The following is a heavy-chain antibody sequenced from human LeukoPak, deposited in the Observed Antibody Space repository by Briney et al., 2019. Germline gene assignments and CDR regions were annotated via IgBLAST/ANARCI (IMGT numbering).Heavy chain of an antibody. CDR1: GGTFSSSA. V-gene: IGHV1-69*04. CDR2: IIPILGIA. Sequence: SVKVSCKASGGTFSSSAISWVRQAPGQGLEWMGRIIPILGIANYAQKFQGRVTITADKSTSTAYMELSSLRSEDTAVYYCARKGDGYTTPYYYGMDVWGQGTTVTVSS. CDR3: ARKGDGYTTPYYYGMDV. J-gene: IGHJ6*02. D-gene: IGHD3-16*01.